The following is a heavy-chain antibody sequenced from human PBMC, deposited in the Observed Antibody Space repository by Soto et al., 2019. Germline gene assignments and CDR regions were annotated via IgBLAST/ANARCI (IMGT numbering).Heavy chain of an antibody. CDR2: IIPILGIA. CDR1: GGTFSSYT. D-gene: IGHD6-19*01. Sequence: QVQLVQSGAEVKKPGSSVKVSCKASGGTFSSYTISWVRQAPGQGLEWMGRIIPILGIANYAQKFQGRVTITADKAPSTAYKELSSLISEDTAVYYCARAEAVRGYVDYWGQGTLVTVSS. V-gene: IGHV1-69*02. J-gene: IGHJ4*02. CDR3: ARAEAVRGYVDY.